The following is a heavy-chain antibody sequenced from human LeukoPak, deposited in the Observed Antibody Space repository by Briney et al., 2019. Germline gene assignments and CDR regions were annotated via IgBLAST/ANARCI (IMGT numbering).Heavy chain of an antibody. V-gene: IGHV4-38-2*02. CDR3: ARVFVSSGYYFDY. CDR1: GYSISSGSY. CDR2: IYHSGRT. J-gene: IGHJ4*02. Sequence: SETLSLTCTVSGYSISSGSYWGWIRQPPGKGLEWIANIYHSGRTNYNPSLKSRVTMSVDTSKNQFSLKLSSVTAADTAVYYCARVFVSSGYYFDYWGQGTLVTVSS. D-gene: IGHD3-22*01.